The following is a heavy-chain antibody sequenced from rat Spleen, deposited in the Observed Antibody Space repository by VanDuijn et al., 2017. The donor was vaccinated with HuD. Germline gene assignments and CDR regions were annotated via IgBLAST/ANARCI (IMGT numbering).Heavy chain of an antibody. CDR2: ITHIGGIT. CDR3: TATLWGLMDA. D-gene: IGHD1-12*02. Sequence: EVQLVESGGGLVQPGRSLKLSCVASGLTFNNYWMTWIRQAPGKGLEWVATITHIGGITYYLDSVKGRFTISRDNVESTLYLQMDSLRSEDTATYYCTATLWGLMDAWGQGVMVTVSS. J-gene: IGHJ2*01. CDR1: GLTFNNYW. V-gene: IGHV5-31*01.